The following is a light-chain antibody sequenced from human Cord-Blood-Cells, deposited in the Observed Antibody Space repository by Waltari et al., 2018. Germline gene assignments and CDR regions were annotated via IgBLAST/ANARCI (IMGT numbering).Light chain of an antibody. J-gene: IGLJ3*02. CDR1: SSNIGSNT. Sequence: QSVLTQPPSASGTPGQRVTISCSGSSSNIGSNTVNWYQPPPGTAPKLLIYSNKQRPSGVTDRFSGSKSGTSASLAISGLQSEDEADYYCAACDDSLNGWVCGGGTKLTVL. V-gene: IGLV1-44*01. CDR3: AACDDSLNGWV. CDR2: SNK.